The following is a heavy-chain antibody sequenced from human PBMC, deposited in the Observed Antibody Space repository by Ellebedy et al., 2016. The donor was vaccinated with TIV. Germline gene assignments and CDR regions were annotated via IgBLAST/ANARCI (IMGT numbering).Heavy chain of an antibody. CDR3: ARDSGGWYFDL. V-gene: IGHV3-11*04. CDR2: ISSSGSTI. Sequence: GESLKISCAASGFTFSDYYMSWIRQAPGKGLEWLSYISSSGSTISYADSVKGRFTISRDNAKNSLYLQMNSLRAEDTAMYYCARDSGGWYFDLWGRGTLLTVSS. CDR1: GFTFSDYY. J-gene: IGHJ2*01. D-gene: IGHD3-10*01.